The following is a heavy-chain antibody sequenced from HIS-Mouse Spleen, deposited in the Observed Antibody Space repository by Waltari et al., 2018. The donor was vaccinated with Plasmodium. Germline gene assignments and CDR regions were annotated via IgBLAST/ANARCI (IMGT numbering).Heavy chain of an antibody. Sequence: QVQLVESGGGVVQPGWSLSLSCSASGFTFNSYAMHWVRQAAGKGLEWVAVISYDGSNKYYADSGKGRFTISRDNSKNTLYLQMNSLRAEDTAVYYCARDRRLAFDYWGQGTLVTVSS. CDR3: ARDRRLAFDY. D-gene: IGHD2-15*01. CDR2: ISYDGSNK. V-gene: IGHV3-30-3*01. J-gene: IGHJ4*02. CDR1: GFTFNSYA.